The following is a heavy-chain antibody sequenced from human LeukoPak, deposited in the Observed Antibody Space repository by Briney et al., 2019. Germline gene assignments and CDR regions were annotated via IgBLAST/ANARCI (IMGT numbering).Heavy chain of an antibody. V-gene: IGHV3-21*01. J-gene: IGHJ3*02. Sequence: GGSLRLSCAASGFTFSSYSMNWVRQAPGKGLEWVSSISSSSSYIYYADAVKGRFTVSRDNAKNSLLLQMNSLRAEDTALYCARGYSRAAFDIWGQGTMVTVSS. CDR2: ISSSSSYI. D-gene: IGHD2-15*01. CDR3: ARGYSRAAFDI. CDR1: GFTFSSYS.